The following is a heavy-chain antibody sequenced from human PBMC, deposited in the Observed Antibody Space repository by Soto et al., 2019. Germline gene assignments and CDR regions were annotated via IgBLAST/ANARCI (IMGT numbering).Heavy chain of an antibody. V-gene: IGHV5-51*01. Sequence: EFLKISYRGSGYSFTSYWISWVRQVPGKGLECMGIIYPRDSDTRYNPSFQGQVTISVDESINCAYLQWSSLKTSDTAMYCCARTGVADAFEIWGQGTMVTVSS. CDR3: ARTGVADAFEI. J-gene: IGHJ3*02. CDR1: GYSFTSYW. CDR2: IYPRDSDT. D-gene: IGHD3-3*01.